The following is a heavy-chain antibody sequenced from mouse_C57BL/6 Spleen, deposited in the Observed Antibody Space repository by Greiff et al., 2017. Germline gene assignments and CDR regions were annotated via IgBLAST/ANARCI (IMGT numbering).Heavy chain of an antibody. V-gene: IGHV3-6*01. CDR2: ISYDGSN. D-gene: IGHD2-1*01. Sequence: ESGPGLVKPSQSLSLTCSVTGYSITSGYYWNWIRQFPGNKLEWMGYISYDGSNNYNPSLKNRISITRDTSKNQFFLKLNSVTTEDTATYYCAIYYGNYFDYWGQGTTLTVSS. J-gene: IGHJ2*01. CDR3: AIYYGNYFDY. CDR1: GYSITSGYY.